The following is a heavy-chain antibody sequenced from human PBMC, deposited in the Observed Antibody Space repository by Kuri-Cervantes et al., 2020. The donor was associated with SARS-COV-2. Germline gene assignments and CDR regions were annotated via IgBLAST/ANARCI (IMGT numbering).Heavy chain of an antibody. CDR2: ISSGSTYI. J-gene: IGHJ4*02. CDR1: GFTFSNYN. CDR3: ARDLTPERYCSSTSCYTDYDFWSNYLVDY. D-gene: IGHD2-2*02. V-gene: IGHV3-21*01. Sequence: GESLKISCAASGFTFSNYNMNWVRQAPGKGLEWVSSISSGSTYIYYADSVKGRFTISRDNAKNSLSLQLNGLRAEDTAVYYCARDLTPERYCSSTSCYTDYDFWSNYLVDYWGQGTLVTVSS.